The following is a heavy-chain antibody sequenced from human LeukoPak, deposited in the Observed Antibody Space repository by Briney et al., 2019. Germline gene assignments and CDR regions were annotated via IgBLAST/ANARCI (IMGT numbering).Heavy chain of an antibody. CDR1: GGSLSSSDYY. V-gene: IGHV4-39*01. CDR2: IYYNGNT. CDR3: ARTVGTHRFDY. J-gene: IGHJ4*02. D-gene: IGHD4-23*01. Sequence: SETLSLTCTVSGGSLSSSDYYWGWIRQPPGERLEWIGTIYYNGNTYYNPSLQSRVIISADTSKNQFSLKVTSVTAPDTAVYYCARTVGTHRFDYWGQGILVTVSS.